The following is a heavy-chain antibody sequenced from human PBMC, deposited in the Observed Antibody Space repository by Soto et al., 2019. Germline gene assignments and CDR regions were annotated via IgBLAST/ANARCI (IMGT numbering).Heavy chain of an antibody. CDR3: ARGATTMAPKNWFDP. CDR1: GGSISICNW. D-gene: IGHD5-18*01. Sequence: QVQLQESGPGLVKPSGTLSLTCAVSGGSISICNWWSWVRQPPGKGLGWIGEIFHSGDTNYNPSLKSRVTISVDRSKNQFSLKLTSVTAADTAMYYCARGATTMAPKNWFDPWGQGILVTVSS. V-gene: IGHV4-4*02. CDR2: IFHSGDT. J-gene: IGHJ5*02.